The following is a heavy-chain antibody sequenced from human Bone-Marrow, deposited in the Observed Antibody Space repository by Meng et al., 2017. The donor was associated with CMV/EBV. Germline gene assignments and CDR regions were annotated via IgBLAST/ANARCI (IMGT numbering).Heavy chain of an antibody. V-gene: IGHV2-5*01. J-gene: IGHJ5*02. Sequence: FSGFSLSARGVGGVWIRQPPGKALEWLALIYWNDDKRYSSSLKSRLTITKETSKNQVVLTMTDVDPVDTGTYYCAHFMTTVTTGWFDPWGQGILVTVSS. CDR3: AHFMTTVTTGWFDP. CDR1: GFSLSARGVG. D-gene: IGHD4-11*01. CDR2: IYWNDDK.